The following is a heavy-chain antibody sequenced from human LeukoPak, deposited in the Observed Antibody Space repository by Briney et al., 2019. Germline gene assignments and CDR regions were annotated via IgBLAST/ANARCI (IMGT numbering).Heavy chain of an antibody. D-gene: IGHD6-19*01. Sequence: SETLSLTCAVYGGSFSDYYWSWIRQPPGKGLEWIGEINHSGNTNYNPSLKSRVTISVDTSNNHFSLKLSSVTAADTAVYYCARWGRGAVAGKPYYYYMNVWGKGTTATVSS. J-gene: IGHJ6*03. CDR3: ARWGRGAVAGKPYYYYMNV. CDR1: GGSFSDYY. V-gene: IGHV4-34*01. CDR2: INHSGNT.